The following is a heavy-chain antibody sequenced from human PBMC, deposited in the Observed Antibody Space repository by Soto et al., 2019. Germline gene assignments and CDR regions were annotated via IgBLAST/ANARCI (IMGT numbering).Heavy chain of an antibody. Sequence: GGSLRLSCAASGFTVSSNYMSWVRQAPGKGLEWVSVIYSGGSTYYADSVKGRFTISRDNSKNTLYLQMNSLRAEDTAVYYCASSWNDESFFDYWGQGTLVTVSS. J-gene: IGHJ4*02. CDR1: GFTVSSNY. D-gene: IGHD1-1*01. V-gene: IGHV3-66*01. CDR3: ASSWNDESFFDY. CDR2: IYSGGST.